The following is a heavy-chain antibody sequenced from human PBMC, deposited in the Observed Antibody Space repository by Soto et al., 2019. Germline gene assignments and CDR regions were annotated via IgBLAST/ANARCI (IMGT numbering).Heavy chain of an antibody. CDR1: GGSISSYY. Sequence: SETLSLTCTVSGGSISSYYWSWIRQPPGKGLEWIGYIYYSGSTNYNPSLKSRVTISVDTSKNQFSLKLSSVTAADTAVYYCARGGCGVNCYYYYGVDVWGQGTTVTVSS. CDR3: ARGGCGVNCYYYYGVDV. J-gene: IGHJ6*02. D-gene: IGHD1-20*01. V-gene: IGHV4-59*01. CDR2: IYYSGST.